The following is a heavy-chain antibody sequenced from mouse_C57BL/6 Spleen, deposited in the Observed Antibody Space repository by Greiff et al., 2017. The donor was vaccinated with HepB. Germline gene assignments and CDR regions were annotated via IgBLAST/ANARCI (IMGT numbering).Heavy chain of an antibody. CDR1: GYSFTDYN. J-gene: IGHJ4*01. Sequence: EVKLQQSGPELVKPGASVKISCKASGYSFTDYNMNWVKQSNGKSLEWIGVINPNYGTTSYNQKFKGKATLTVDQSSSTAYMQLNSLTSEDSAVYYCARRGNYDYDDAMDYWGQGTSVTVSS. V-gene: IGHV1-39*01. CDR3: ARRGNYDYDDAMDY. CDR2: INPNYGTT. D-gene: IGHD2-4*01.